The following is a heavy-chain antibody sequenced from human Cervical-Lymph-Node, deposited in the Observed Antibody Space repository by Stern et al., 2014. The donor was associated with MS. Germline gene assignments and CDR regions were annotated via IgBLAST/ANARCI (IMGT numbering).Heavy chain of an antibody. D-gene: IGHD2-2*01. J-gene: IGHJ5*02. CDR3: VILVPEYSNYFDP. Sequence: QLQLQESGPGLVKPSQTLSLTCSVSGGSISSDDYYWSWIRQPPGKGLEWIGYISYSGSTYYNPSLESRVTISLDTSKNQFSLKLSSVTAADTAVYYCVILVPEYSNYFDPWGQGTLVTVSS. V-gene: IGHV4-30-4*01. CDR2: ISYSGST. CDR1: GGSISSDDYY.